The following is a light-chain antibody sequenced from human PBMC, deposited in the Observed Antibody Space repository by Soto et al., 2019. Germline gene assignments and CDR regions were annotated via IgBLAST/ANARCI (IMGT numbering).Light chain of an antibody. CDR1: SSDVGSYNL. V-gene: IGLV2-14*02. CDR2: EGS. CDR3: GSFTTSRIWV. Sequence: QSALTQPASVSGSPGQSITISCTGTSSDVGSYNLVSWYQQHPGKAPKLMIYEGSKRPSGVSNRFSGSKSGNTASLTISGLQAEDEADYYCGSFTTSRIWVFGGGTKLTVL. J-gene: IGLJ3*02.